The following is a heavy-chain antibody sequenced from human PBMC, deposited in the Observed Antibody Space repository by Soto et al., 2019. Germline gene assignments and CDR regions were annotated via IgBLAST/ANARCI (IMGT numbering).Heavy chain of an antibody. CDR1: IGSISNNNW. Sequence: NPSDSLSNTCAVAIGSISNNNWFSGVRQSPGKGLEWIGEIHHSGSTNYNPSLKSRVTISVDKSKNQFSLNLGSVTAADTAVYYCVRGPTSGWNAWRQGTLVTVCS. J-gene: IGHJ5*02. V-gene: IGHV4-4*02. CDR2: IHHSGST. CDR3: VRGPTSGWNA. D-gene: IGHD6-19*01.